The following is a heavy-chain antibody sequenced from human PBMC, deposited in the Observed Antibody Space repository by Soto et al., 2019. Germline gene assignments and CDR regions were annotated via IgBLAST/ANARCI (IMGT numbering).Heavy chain of an antibody. CDR1: GGSISSSSYY. V-gene: IGHV4-39*01. D-gene: IGHD6-19*01. CDR2: IYYSGST. Sequence: PSETLSLTCTVSGGSISSSSYYWGWIRQPPGKGLEWIGSIYYSGSTYYNPSLKSRVTISVDTSKNQFSLKLSSVTAADTAVYYCARHRGPPYSSGWYERYWFDPWGQGTLVTVSS. J-gene: IGHJ5*02. CDR3: ARHRGPPYSSGWYERYWFDP.